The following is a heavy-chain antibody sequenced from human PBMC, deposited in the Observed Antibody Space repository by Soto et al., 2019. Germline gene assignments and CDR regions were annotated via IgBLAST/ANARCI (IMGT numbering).Heavy chain of an antibody. Sequence: ASVKVSCTASGYTLTGYYMHWVRQAPGQGLEWMGWINPNSGGTNYAQKFQGWVTMTRDTSISTAYMELSRLRSDDTAVYYCASGAEATQGFDYWGQGTLVTVSS. D-gene: IGHD5-12*01. CDR1: GYTLTGYY. V-gene: IGHV1-2*04. CDR2: INPNSGGT. J-gene: IGHJ4*02. CDR3: ASGAEATQGFDY.